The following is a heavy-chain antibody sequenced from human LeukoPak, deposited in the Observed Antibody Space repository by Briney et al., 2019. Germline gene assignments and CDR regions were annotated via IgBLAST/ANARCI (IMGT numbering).Heavy chain of an antibody. V-gene: IGHV3-23*01. Sequence: GGSLRLSCAVSGFTFKSCAMSWVRQAPGKGLEWVAVTSGDEDSTHYAESVRGRFIISTDNSKNSLYLQMNSLRAEDTAIYYCTKDLMTGFSNGWHFGSWGQGTLVTVSS. CDR3: TKDLMTGFSNGWHFGS. CDR1: GFTFKSCA. D-gene: IGHD6-19*01. CDR2: TSGDEDST. J-gene: IGHJ4*02.